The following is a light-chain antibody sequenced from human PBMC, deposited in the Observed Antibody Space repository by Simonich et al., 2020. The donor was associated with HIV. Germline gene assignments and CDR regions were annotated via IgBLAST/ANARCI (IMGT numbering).Light chain of an antibody. J-gene: IGLJ3*02. Sequence: SYELTQPPSVSVSPGHTARITCSGDALPKEYAYWYQQKSGQAPVLVIYEDIKRPSGIPERFSGSSPGTMATLTISGAQVEDEADYYCYSTDSSGNHRVFGGGTKLTVL. CDR2: EDI. V-gene: IGLV3-10*01. CDR3: YSTDSSGNHRV. CDR1: ALPKEY.